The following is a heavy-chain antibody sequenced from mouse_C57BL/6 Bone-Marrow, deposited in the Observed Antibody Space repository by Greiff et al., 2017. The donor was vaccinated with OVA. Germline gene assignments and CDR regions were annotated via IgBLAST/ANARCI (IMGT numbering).Heavy chain of an antibody. J-gene: IGHJ3*01. CDR3: TRNYRFAY. V-gene: IGHV1-15*01. Sequence: VQLQQSGAELVRPGASVTLSCKASGYTFTDYDMHWVKQTPVHGLEWIGAIDPETGGTAYNQKFKGKAILTAAKSSSTAYMELRSLTSEDSAVYYCTRNYRFAYWGQGTLVTVSA. D-gene: IGHD2-1*01. CDR2: IDPETGGT. CDR1: GYTFTDYD.